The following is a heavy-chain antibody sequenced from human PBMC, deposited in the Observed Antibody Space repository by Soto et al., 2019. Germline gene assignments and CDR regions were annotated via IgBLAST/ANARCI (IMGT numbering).Heavy chain of an antibody. CDR2: IKSKTDGGTT. Sequence: GGSLRLPCAASGFTFSNAWLSWVRQAPGKGPEWVGRIKSKTDGGTTDYAAPVKGRFTISRDDSKNTLYLQLNSLKTEDKSVYYFTTMAASIAAHWADYWGQGTLVTVSS. V-gene: IGHV3-15*01. D-gene: IGHD6-13*01. CDR1: GFTFSNAW. J-gene: IGHJ4*02. CDR3: TTMAASIAAHWADY.